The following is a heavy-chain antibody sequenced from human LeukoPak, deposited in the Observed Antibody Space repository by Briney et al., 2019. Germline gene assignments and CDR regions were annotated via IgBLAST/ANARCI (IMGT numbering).Heavy chain of an antibody. CDR2: INHSGST. J-gene: IGHJ6*03. V-gene: IGHV4-34*01. CDR3: ARRYYYYYMDV. Sequence: SGTLSLTCAVYGGSFSGYYWSWIRQPPGKGLEWIGEINHSGSTNYNPSLKSRVTISVDTSKNQFSLKLSSVTAADTAVYYCARRYYYYYMDVWGKGTTVTVSS. CDR1: GGSFSGYY.